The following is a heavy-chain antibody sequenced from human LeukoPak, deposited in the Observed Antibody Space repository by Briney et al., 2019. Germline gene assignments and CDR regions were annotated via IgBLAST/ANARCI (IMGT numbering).Heavy chain of an antibody. D-gene: IGHD3-22*01. CDR1: GGSISSYY. Sequence: SETLSLTCTVSGGSISSYYWSWIRQPPGKGLEWIGYIYYSGSTNYNPSLESRVTISVDTSKNQFSLKLSSVTAADTAVYYCASGYGYFQHWGQGTLVTVSS. J-gene: IGHJ1*01. V-gene: IGHV4-59*01. CDR2: IYYSGST. CDR3: ASGYGYFQH.